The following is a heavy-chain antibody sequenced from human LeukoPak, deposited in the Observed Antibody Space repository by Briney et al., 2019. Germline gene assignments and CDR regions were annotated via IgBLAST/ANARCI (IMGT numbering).Heavy chain of an antibody. J-gene: IGHJ4*02. Sequence: ASVKVSCKASGGTFSSYAISWVRQAPGQGLEWMGGIIPIFGTANYAQKFQGRVTITADESTSTAYMELSSLRSDDTAVYYCARAWAAAGRPLDYWGQGTLVTVSS. CDR1: GGTFSSYA. CDR3: ARAWAAAGRPLDY. V-gene: IGHV1-69*13. D-gene: IGHD6-13*01. CDR2: IIPIFGTA.